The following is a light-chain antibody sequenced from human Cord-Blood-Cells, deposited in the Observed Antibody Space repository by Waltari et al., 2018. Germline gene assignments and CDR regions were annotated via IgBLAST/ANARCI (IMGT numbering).Light chain of an antibody. J-gene: IGLJ3*02. Sequence: QSALTQPASVSGSPGQSITISCTGTSSDVGSYNLVSWSQQHPGKAPKLMIYEGSKRPSGVSNRFSGSKSGNTASLTISGLQAEDEADYYCCSYAGSSTFERVFGGGTKLTVL. V-gene: IGLV2-23*03. CDR2: EGS. CDR1: SSDVGSYNL. CDR3: CSYAGSSTFERV.